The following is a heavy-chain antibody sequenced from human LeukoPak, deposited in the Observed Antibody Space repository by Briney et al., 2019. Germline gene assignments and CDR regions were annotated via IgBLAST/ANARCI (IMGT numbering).Heavy chain of an antibody. V-gene: IGHV3-23*01. Sequence: GGSLRLSCAASGFTFSSYAMSWVRQAPGKGLEWVSAISGSGGSTYYADSVKGRFTISRDKSKNTLYLQMNSLRAEDTAVYYCAKSTNGAQTRYFQHWGQGTLVTVSS. CDR2: ISGSGGST. CDR1: GFTFSSYA. D-gene: IGHD2-8*01. CDR3: AKSTNGAQTRYFQH. J-gene: IGHJ1*01.